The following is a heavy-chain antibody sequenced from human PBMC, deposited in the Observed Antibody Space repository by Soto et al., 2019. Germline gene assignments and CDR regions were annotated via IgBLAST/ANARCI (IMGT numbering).Heavy chain of an antibody. J-gene: IGHJ6*02. Sequence: EVQLLESGGGLVQPGGSLRLSCAASILSFDIYAMSWVRQAPGKGLEWVSATTGSGGTAYYAGSVKGRFTISRDNSKNTLYLQMDSLRAEDTAVYYCAKHSGYDHYYGMDAWGQGTTVTVSS. CDR2: TTGSGGTA. CDR3: AKHSGYDHYYGMDA. CDR1: ILSFDIYA. V-gene: IGHV3-23*01. D-gene: IGHD5-12*01.